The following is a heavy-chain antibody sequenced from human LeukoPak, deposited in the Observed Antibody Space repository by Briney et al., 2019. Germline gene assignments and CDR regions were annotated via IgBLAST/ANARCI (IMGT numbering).Heavy chain of an antibody. CDR2: ISSSSSYI. V-gene: IGHV3-21*03. D-gene: IGHD1-20*01. J-gene: IGHJ4*02. Sequence: GGSLRLSCAASGFTFSSYSMNWVRQAPGKGLEWVSSISSSSSYIYYADSVKGRFTISRDNAKNSLYLQMNSLKTEDTAVYYCTTDAGFDTRWYNWWGRGTLVTVSS. CDR3: TTDAGFDTRWYNW. CDR1: GFTFSSYS.